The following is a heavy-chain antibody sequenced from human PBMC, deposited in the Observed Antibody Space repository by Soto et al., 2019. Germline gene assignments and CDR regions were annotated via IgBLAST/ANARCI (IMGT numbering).Heavy chain of an antibody. J-gene: IGHJ4*01. V-gene: IGHV3-23*01. Sequence: GGSLRLSCAASGFTFSSYAMSWVRQAPGRGLEWVSSINIGGSSYYADSVKGRFTISRDNSKNTLYLRMNSLRAEDAAIYYCAKSYDSSGYYCLDFWGHGTLVTAPQ. D-gene: IGHD3-22*01. CDR2: INIGGSS. CDR3: AKSYDSSGYYCLDF. CDR1: GFTFSSYA.